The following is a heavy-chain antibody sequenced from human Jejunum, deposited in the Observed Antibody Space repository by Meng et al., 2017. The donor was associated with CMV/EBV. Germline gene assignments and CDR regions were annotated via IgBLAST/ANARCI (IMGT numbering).Heavy chain of an antibody. D-gene: IGHD5-12*01. V-gene: IGHV3-7*01. CDR3: ARMGYGFEFFDV. CDR1: GFAFTPNR. J-gene: IGHJ3*01. CDR2: LDADGCET. Sequence: PSGFAFTPNRLTWVRQPPGKGLEWVANLDADGCETYYLESVRGRFNISRDNAKNSLYLQMSSLRPEDTAVYYCARMGYGFEFFDVWCQGTMVTVSS.